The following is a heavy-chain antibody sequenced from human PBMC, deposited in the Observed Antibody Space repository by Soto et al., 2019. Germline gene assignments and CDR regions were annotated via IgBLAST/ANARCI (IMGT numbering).Heavy chain of an antibody. D-gene: IGHD2-15*01. CDR1: GFTFSSYG. J-gene: IGHJ6*03. V-gene: IGHV3-33*01. CDR2: IWYDGSNK. CDR3: ARDDQYCSGGSCYSYYYYIDV. Sequence: GGSLRLSCAASGFTFSSYGMHWVRQAPGKGLEWVAVIWYDGSNKYYADSVKGRFTISRDNSKNTLYLQMNSLRAEDTAVYYCARDDQYCSGGSCYSYYYYIDVWAQRTTLTVSS.